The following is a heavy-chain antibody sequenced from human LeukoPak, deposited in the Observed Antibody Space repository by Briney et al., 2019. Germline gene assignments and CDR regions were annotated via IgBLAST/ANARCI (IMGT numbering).Heavy chain of an antibody. CDR2: INHSGST. D-gene: IGHD2-2*01. J-gene: IGHJ4*02. V-gene: IGHV4-39*07. CDR1: GGPVSSSYYY. CDR3: ARVRGVNCSSTSCDFDY. Sequence: PSETLSLTCNVSGGPVSSSYYYWSWIRQPPGKGLEWIGEINHSGSTNYNPSLKSRVTISVDTSKNQFSLKLSSVTAADTAVYYCARVRGVNCSSTSCDFDYWGQGTLVTVSS.